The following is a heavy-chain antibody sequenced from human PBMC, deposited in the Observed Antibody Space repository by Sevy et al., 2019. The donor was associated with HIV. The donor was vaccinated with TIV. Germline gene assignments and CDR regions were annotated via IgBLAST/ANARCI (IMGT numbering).Heavy chain of an antibody. J-gene: IGHJ4*02. CDR1: GFTFTEFV. CDR3: AKDVVGGYYDSSGYSDH. Sequence: GGSLRLSCAASGFTFTEFVMSWVRQSPGKGLEWVSTINSGGGSTYYADSVKGRFTISRDNSQNTLDLQMNSLRAEDTSVYYCAKDVVGGYYDSSGYSDHWGQGTLVTVSS. D-gene: IGHD3-22*01. CDR2: INSGGGST. V-gene: IGHV3-23*01.